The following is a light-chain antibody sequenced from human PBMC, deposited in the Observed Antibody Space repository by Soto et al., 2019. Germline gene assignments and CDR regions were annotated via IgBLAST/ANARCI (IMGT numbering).Light chain of an antibody. Sequence: DIQMTQSPSSLSASVGDRVTITCRASQGIRNDLGWYQQKPGKAPKRLIYAASSLQSGVPSRFSGRGSGTKFPPPIRRPPPENFSTYYCLKPNSYPRTFGQGTKVEIK. V-gene: IGKV1-17*01. J-gene: IGKJ1*01. CDR1: QGIRND. CDR3: LKPNSYPRT. CDR2: AAS.